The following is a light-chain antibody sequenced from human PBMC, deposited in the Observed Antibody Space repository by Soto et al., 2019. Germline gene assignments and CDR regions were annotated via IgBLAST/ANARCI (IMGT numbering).Light chain of an antibody. CDR2: GNS. V-gene: IGLV1-40*01. CDR1: SSNIGADYD. Sequence: QSVLTQPPSVSGAPGQRVTISCTGSSSNIGADYDVHWYQQLPGTAPKLLIYGNSDRPSGVPDRFSGSKSGTSASLAITGLQAEDEADDYCQSYDRSLSGYVFGTGTKLTVL. J-gene: IGLJ1*01. CDR3: QSYDRSLSGYV.